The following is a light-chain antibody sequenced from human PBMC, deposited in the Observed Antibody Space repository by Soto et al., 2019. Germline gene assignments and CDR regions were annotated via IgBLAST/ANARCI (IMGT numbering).Light chain of an antibody. V-gene: IGLV2-23*01. CDR1: SSDVGNYDL. CDR3: SSYAGSATYV. Sequence: QSALTQPASVSGSPGQSITISCTGTSSDVGNYDLVSWYQQHPGKAPKVMIYEGTKRPSGVSNRFSGSKSGNTASLTISGLQAEDEADYYCSSYAGSATYVFGTGTKVTVL. CDR2: EGT. J-gene: IGLJ1*01.